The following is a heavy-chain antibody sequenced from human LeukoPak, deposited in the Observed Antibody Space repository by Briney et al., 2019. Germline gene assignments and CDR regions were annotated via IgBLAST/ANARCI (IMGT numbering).Heavy chain of an antibody. V-gene: IGHV3-23*01. J-gene: IGHJ4*02. Sequence: GGSLRLSCAASGFTFSSYAMSWVRQAPGKGLEGVSAISGSGGSTYYADSVKGRFTISRDNSKTTLYLQMNSLRAEDTAVYYCAKDPVLLWFGEFFGYWGQGTLVTVSS. CDR3: AKDPVLLWFGEFFGY. D-gene: IGHD3-10*01. CDR2: ISGSGGST. CDR1: GFTFSSYA.